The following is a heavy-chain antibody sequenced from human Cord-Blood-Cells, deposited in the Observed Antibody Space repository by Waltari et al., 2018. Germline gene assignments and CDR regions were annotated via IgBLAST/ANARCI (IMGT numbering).Heavy chain of an antibody. V-gene: IGHV1-8*01. J-gene: IGHJ5*02. CDR2: MNPNSGNT. CDR3: ARGVQLWLVVNWFDP. D-gene: IGHD5-18*01. CDR1: GYTFTSYD. Sequence: QVQLVQSGAEERKPGASVKVSCKASGYTFTSYDINWVRQATGQGLEWMGWMNPNSGNTGYAQKFQGRVTMTRNTSISTAYMELSSLRSEDTAVYYCARGVQLWLVVNWFDPWGQGTLVTVSS.